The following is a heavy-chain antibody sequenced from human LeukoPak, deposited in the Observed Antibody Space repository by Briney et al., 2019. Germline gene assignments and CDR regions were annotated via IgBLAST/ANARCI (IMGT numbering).Heavy chain of an antibody. CDR1: GGSISSGGYY. J-gene: IGHJ6*02. CDR2: IYYSGST. D-gene: IGHD2-2*01. CDR3: ARRVVPAATGAYYYYGMDV. Sequence: PSQTLSLTCTVSGGSISSGGYYWSWIRQHPGEGLEWIGYIYYSGSTYYNSSLKSRVTISVDTSKNQFSLNLSSVTAADTAVYYCARRVVPAATGAYYYYGMDVWGQGTTVTVSS. V-gene: IGHV4-31*03.